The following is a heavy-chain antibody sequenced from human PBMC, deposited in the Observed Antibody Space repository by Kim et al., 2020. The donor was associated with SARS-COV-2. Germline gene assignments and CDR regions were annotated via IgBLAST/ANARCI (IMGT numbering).Heavy chain of an antibody. J-gene: IGHJ4*02. V-gene: IGHV1-8*01. CDR2: NT. D-gene: IGHD5-18*01. Sequence: NTGYAQQFQGRVTLTRNTSISTAYMELSSLRSEDTAVYYCARVTYSFIDYWGQGTLVTVSS. CDR3: ARVTYSFIDY.